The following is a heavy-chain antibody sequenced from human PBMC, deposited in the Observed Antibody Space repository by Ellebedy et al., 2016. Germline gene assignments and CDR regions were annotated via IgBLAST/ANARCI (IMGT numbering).Heavy chain of an antibody. J-gene: IGHJ4*02. V-gene: IGHV4-39*01. Sequence: SETLPLTCTVSGGSISSSSYYWGWIRQPPGKGLEWIGSIYYSGSTYYNPSLKSRVTISVDTSKNQFSLKLSSVTAADTAVYYCARHNPSFDYWGQGTLVTVSS. CDR3: ARHNPSFDY. CDR2: IYYSGST. CDR1: GGSISSSSYY.